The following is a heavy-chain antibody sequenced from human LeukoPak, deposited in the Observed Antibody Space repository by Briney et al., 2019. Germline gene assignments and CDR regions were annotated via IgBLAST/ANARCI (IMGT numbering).Heavy chain of an antibody. CDR2: ISWNSGSI. V-gene: IGHV3-9*01. CDR3: AKDRHGTTVKTFDY. D-gene: IGHD1-26*01. CDR1: GFTFDDYA. J-gene: IGHJ4*02. Sequence: GGSLRLSCAASGFTFDDYAMHWVRHAPGKGLEWVSGISWNSGSIGYADSVKGRFTISRDNSKNTLYLQMNSLRAEDTAIYYCAKDRHGTTVKTFDYWGQGTLVTVSS.